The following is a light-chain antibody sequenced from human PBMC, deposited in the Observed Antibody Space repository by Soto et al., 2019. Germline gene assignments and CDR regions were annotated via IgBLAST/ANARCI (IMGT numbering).Light chain of an antibody. CDR3: QYYDGTTFT. CDR2: GAS. Sequence: EVVLTQSPGTLSLSPGEGATLSCRASQSVSNNYLAWYQQKPGQAPSLLIYGASTRATGIPDRFSGSGSGTLITLTISRLEAEDVAVYYCQYYDGTTFTFGQGTRLEIK. V-gene: IGKV3-20*01. CDR1: QSVSNNY. J-gene: IGKJ5*01.